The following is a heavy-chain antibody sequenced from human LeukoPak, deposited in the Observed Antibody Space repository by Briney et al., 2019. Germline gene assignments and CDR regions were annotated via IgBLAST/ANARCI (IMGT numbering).Heavy chain of an antibody. J-gene: IGHJ4*02. CDR1: GYTFTGYY. CDR3: VFSPRLGSGYASKFDY. D-gene: IGHD3-3*01. V-gene: IGHV1-2*02. Sequence: GASVKVSCKASGYTFTGYYMHWGRQAPGQGLEWMGWINPNSGGTNYAQKFQGRVTMTRDTSISTAYMELSRLRSDDTAVYYCVFSPRLGSGYASKFDYWGQGTLVTVSS. CDR2: INPNSGGT.